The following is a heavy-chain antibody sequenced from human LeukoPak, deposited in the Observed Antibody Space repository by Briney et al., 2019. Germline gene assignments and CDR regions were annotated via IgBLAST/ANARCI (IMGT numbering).Heavy chain of an antibody. CDR3: AREDFNYVWGNHRERVY. V-gene: IGHV1-18*01. Sequence: ASVKVSCKASGYTFTTYGISWVRQAPGQGLEWMGWITTYNGNTRYEEKFQGRVTMTTDTSADTAYMELTSLTSDDTAVYYCAREDFNYVWGNHRERVYWGQGTLVTVSS. J-gene: IGHJ4*02. CDR1: GYTFTTYG. D-gene: IGHD3-16*01. CDR2: ITTYNGNT.